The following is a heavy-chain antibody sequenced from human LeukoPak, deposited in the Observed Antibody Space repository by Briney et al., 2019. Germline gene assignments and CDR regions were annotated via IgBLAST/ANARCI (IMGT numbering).Heavy chain of an antibody. J-gene: IGHJ3*02. V-gene: IGHV4-30-4*01. Sequence: PSQTLSLTCTVSGGSISSGGYYWSWIRQPPGKGLEWIGYIYYSGSTYYNPSLKSRVTISVDTSKNQFSLKLSSVTAADTAVYYCARERGDYYDSSGYRKDAFDIWGQGTMVTVSS. D-gene: IGHD3-22*01. CDR2: IYYSGST. CDR3: ARERGDYYDSSGYRKDAFDI. CDR1: GGSISSGGYY.